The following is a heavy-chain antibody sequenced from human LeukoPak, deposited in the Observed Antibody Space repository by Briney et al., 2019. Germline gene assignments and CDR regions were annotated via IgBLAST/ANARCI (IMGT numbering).Heavy chain of an antibody. CDR3: ARDYYGSGSHL. J-gene: IGHJ4*02. D-gene: IGHD3-10*01. CDR1: GGTFSSYA. V-gene: IGHV1-69*05. Sequence: GASVKVSCKASGGTFSSYAISWVRQAPGPGLGWMGGIIPIFGTANYAQKFQGRVTITTYESTSTAYMELSSLRSEDTAVYYCARDYYGSGSHLWGQGTLVTVSS. CDR2: IIPIFGTA.